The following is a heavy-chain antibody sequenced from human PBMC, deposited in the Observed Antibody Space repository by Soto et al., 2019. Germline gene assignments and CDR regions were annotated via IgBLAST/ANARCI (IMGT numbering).Heavy chain of an antibody. J-gene: IGHJ4*02. CDR1: GFTFSSYG. V-gene: IGHV3-30*03. CDR3: ARGWYYYDSSGYYPFDS. CDR2: ISYDGSDK. D-gene: IGHD3-22*01. Sequence: PGGSLRLSCAASGFTFSSYGMHWVRQAPGKGLEWVAVISYDGSDKYFADSVKGRFTISRDNSKNTLHLQMNSLRAEDTAVYYCARGWYYYDSSGYYPFDSWGQGTLVTVSS.